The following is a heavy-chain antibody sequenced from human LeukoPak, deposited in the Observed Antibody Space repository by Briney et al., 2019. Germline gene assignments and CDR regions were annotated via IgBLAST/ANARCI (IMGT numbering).Heavy chain of an antibody. CDR2: IYPHYSET. Sequence: GESLKISGKGSGYPFASHWIAWVRQMPGKGLEWMGIIYPHYSETVYSPSFQGQVTISADKSINTAYLQWSSLKASDTAMYYCARQDLRSGWYLHYWGQGTLVTVSS. CDR3: ARQDLRSGWYLHY. V-gene: IGHV5-51*01. D-gene: IGHD6-19*01. J-gene: IGHJ4*02. CDR1: GYPFASHW.